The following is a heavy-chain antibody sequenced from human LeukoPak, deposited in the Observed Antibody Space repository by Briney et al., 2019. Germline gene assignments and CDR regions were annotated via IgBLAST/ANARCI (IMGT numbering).Heavy chain of an antibody. Sequence: GGSLRLSCAASGFTSNYVSWVRQAPGKGLEWISLIYSDGSTTFYADSVKGRFTISRDNSKNTFYLQMNRLRPEDTAVYYCAPDGYNYFEFWGQGTLVIVSS. D-gene: IGHD5-24*01. CDR3: APDGYNYFEF. CDR1: GFTSNY. J-gene: IGHJ4*02. V-gene: IGHV3-53*01. CDR2: IYSDGSTT.